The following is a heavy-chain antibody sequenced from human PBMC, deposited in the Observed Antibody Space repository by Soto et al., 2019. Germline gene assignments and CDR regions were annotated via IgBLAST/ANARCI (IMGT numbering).Heavy chain of an antibody. CDR2: IFGGGGT. Sequence: EVQLVESGGGLVQPGGSLRLSCAASGFTVSTNYMSWVRQAPGKGRGWVSVIFGGGGTYYADSVKGRFTISRHNSKNTLYLQMNSLRAEDTAVYYCARARKDIVVVPAAITTTNYYYYMDVWGKGTTVTVSS. CDR3: ARARKDIVVVPAAITTTNYYYYMDV. J-gene: IGHJ6*03. D-gene: IGHD2-2*01. CDR1: GFTVSTNY. V-gene: IGHV3-53*04.